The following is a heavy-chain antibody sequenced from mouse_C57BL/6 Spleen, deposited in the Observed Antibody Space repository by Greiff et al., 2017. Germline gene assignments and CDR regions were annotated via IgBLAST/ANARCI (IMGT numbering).Heavy chain of an antibody. CDR2: IWSDGST. V-gene: IGHV2-6*03. CDR1: GFSLTSYG. D-gene: IGHD4-1*01. Sequence: VKLVESGPGLVAPSQSLSITCTVSGFSLTSYGVHWVRQPPGKGLEWLVVIWSDGSTTYNSALNSRLSISKDSSKSQVFLKMNSLQTDDTAMYCCGRANWEINDFDYWGQGTTLTVSS. J-gene: IGHJ2*01. CDR3: GRANWEINDFDY.